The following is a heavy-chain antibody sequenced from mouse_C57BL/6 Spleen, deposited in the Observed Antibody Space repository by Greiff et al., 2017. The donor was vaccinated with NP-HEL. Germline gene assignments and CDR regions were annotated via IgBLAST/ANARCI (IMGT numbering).Heavy chain of an antibody. J-gene: IGHJ1*03. D-gene: IGHD3-1*01. CDR2: IRLKSDNYAT. V-gene: IGHV6-3*01. CDR1: GFTFSNYW. CDR3: TRGAIYQRYFDV. Sequence: EVQLQQSGGGLVQPGGSMKLSCVASGFTFSNYWMNWVRQSPEKGLEWVAQIRLKSDNYATHYAESVKGMFTISRDDSKSSVYLQMNNLRAEETGIYYCTRGAIYQRYFDVWGTGTTVTVSS.